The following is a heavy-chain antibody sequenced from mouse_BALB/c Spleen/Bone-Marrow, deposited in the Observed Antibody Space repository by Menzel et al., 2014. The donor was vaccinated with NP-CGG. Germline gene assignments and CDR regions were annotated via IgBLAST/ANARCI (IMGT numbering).Heavy chain of an antibody. V-gene: IGHV5-4*02. Sequence: EVHLVESGGGLVKPGGSLKLSCAASGFTFSDYYMYWVRQTPEKRLEWVATISDGGSYTYYPDSVKGRFTIPRDNAKNNLYLQMSSLKSEDTAMYYRANYYDSTWFAYWGQGTLVTVSA. CDR3: ANYYDSTWFAY. CDR2: ISDGGSYT. D-gene: IGHD1-1*01. J-gene: IGHJ3*01. CDR1: GFTFSDYY.